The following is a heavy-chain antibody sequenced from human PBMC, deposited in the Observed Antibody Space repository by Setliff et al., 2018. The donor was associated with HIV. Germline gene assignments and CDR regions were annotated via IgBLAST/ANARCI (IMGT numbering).Heavy chain of an antibody. CDR1: GGSIISYY. CDR3: ARGPGGTVPKPLDAFDI. V-gene: IGHV4-59*01. D-gene: IGHD1-1*01. Sequence: SETLSLTCTVSGGSIISYYWSWIRQPPGKGLEWIAYIYYSGTTKYNPSLKSRVSISVDTSKNQFSLKRSSVTAADPAVYYCARGPGGTVPKPLDAFDIWGQGTMVTVSS. CDR2: IYYSGTT. J-gene: IGHJ3*02.